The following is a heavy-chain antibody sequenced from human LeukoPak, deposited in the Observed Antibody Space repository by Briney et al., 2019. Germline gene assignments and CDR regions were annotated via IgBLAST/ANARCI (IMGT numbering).Heavy chain of an antibody. D-gene: IGHD5-24*01. V-gene: IGHV4-59*01. CDR3: AREAMATTPFFDY. CDR2: VYYTGST. Sequence: PSETLSLTCPVSGGSISNYYYWTWIRQPPGKGLEWIGYVYYTGSTNFNPSLKSRVTMSLDTSRNQFSLKLTSLTAADTAVYYCAREAMATTPFFDYWGQGTLVTVSS. CDR1: GGSISNYY. J-gene: IGHJ4*02.